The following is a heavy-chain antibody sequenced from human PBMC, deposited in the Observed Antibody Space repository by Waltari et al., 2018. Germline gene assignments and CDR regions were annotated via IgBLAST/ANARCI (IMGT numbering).Heavy chain of an antibody. J-gene: IGHJ4*02. V-gene: IGHV3-7*01. CDR1: GFTFSSYW. CDR2: INYDGSQK. D-gene: IGHD2-2*01. CDR3: AKSRGFEY. Sequence: EVQLVGSGGGLVQPGGSLRLSRGGSGFTFSSYWMSWVRQTPGKGVEWVANINYDGSQKYYVDSVKGRFTISRDNAKNSVYLQMNSRRVEDTAVYYCAKSRGFEYWGQGTLITVSS.